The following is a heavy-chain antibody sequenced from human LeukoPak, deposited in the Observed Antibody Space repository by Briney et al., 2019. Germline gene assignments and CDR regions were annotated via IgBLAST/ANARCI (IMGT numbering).Heavy chain of an antibody. D-gene: IGHD3-16*01. CDR2: IYTTGST. CDR1: GGSISSSSYY. V-gene: IGHV4-61*02. J-gene: IGHJ3*02. Sequence: SQTLSLTCTVSGGSISSSSYYWTWIRQPAGKGLEWIGRIYTTGSTNYNPSLESRVTISVDASKNQFSLELYSVTAADTAVYYCASLRAEAPRGFDIWGQGTMVTVSS. CDR3: ASLRAEAPRGFDI.